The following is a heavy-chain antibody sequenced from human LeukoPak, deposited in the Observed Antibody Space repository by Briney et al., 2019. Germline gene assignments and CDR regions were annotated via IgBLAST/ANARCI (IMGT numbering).Heavy chain of an antibody. D-gene: IGHD3-22*01. CDR1: GFTFSSYE. Sequence: PGGSLRLSCAASGFTFSSYEMNWVRQAPGKGLEWVSYISSSGSTIYYADSVKGRFTISRDNAKNSLYLQMNSLRAEDTAVYYCYLYYYDSSGPRGDYWGQGTLVTVSS. CDR2: ISSSGSTI. V-gene: IGHV3-48*03. CDR3: YLYYYDSSGPRGDY. J-gene: IGHJ4*02.